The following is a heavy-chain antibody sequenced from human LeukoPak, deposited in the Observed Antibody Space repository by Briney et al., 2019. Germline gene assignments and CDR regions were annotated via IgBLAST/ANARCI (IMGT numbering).Heavy chain of an antibody. Sequence: GASVKVSCKVSGYTLTELSMHWVRQAPGKGLEWMGGFDPEDGETIYAQKFQGRVTMTGDTSTDTAYMELSSLRSEDTAVYYCAILTNDAFDIWGQGTMVTVSS. CDR3: AILTNDAFDI. V-gene: IGHV1-24*01. CDR2: FDPEDGET. J-gene: IGHJ3*02. CDR1: GYTLTELS.